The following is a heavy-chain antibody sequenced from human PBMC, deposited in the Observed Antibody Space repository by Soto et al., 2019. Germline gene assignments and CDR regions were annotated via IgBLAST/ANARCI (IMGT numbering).Heavy chain of an antibody. Sequence: GESLKISCKGSGYSFTIYCISWVRQMPGKGLEWMGRIDPSDSCTNYSPSFQGHVTISADKSISTAYLQWSSLKASDTAMYYCALAVGSDAFDIWAQATMVTVSS. J-gene: IGHJ3*02. CDR1: GYSFTIYC. D-gene: IGHD3-10*01. V-gene: IGHV5-10-1*01. CDR2: IDPSDSCT. CDR3: ALAVGSDAFDI.